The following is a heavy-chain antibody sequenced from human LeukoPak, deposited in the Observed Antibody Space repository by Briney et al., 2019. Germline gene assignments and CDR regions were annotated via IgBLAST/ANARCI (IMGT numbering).Heavy chain of an antibody. D-gene: IGHD3-22*01. CDR2: IYISGST. CDR1: GGSISSYY. V-gene: IGHV4-4*07. Sequence: SETLSLTCTVSGGSISSYYWSWLRQPAGKGLEWIGRIYISGSTNYNPSLKSRVTMSVDTSKSQFSLKLSSVTAADTAVYYCARSDSPDYYDNSEGWFDPWGQGTLVTVSS. CDR3: ARSDSPDYYDNSEGWFDP. J-gene: IGHJ5*02.